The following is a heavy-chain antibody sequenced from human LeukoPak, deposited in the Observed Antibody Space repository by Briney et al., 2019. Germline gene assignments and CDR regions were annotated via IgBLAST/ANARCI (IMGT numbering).Heavy chain of an antibody. V-gene: IGHV4-59*01. D-gene: IGHD4-11*01. Sequence: SETLSLTCTVSGDSISSYYWSWIRQPPGKGLEWIGYIYYSGSTNYNPSLKSRVTISVDSSKTQFSLNLKSVSAADTAVYYCARDSNSHLYSYFSMDVWGKGTTVTVSS. CDR3: ARDSNSHLYSYFSMDV. J-gene: IGHJ6*03. CDR2: IYYSGST. CDR1: GDSISSYY.